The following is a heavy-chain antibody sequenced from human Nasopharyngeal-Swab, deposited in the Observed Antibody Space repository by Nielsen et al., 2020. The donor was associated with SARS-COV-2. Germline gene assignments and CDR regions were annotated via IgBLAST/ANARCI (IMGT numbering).Heavy chain of an antibody. V-gene: IGHV1-69*13. CDR3: ARDIKELSSSSWWWFDP. CDR2: IIPIFGTA. J-gene: IGHJ5*02. CDR1: GGTFSSYA. D-gene: IGHD6-6*01. Sequence: SVKVSCKASGGTFSSYAISWVRQAPGQGLEWMGGIIPIFGTANYAQKFQGRVTITADESTSTAYMELSSLRSEDTAAYYCARDIKELSSSSWWWFDPWGQGTLVTVSS.